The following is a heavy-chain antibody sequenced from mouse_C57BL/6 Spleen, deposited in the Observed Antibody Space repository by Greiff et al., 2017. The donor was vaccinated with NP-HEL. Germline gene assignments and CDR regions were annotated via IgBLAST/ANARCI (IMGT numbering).Heavy chain of an antibody. J-gene: IGHJ4*01. CDR2: ISDGGSYT. D-gene: IGHD1-1*01. CDR3: ARDRGSSYRSYAMDY. V-gene: IGHV5-4*01. Sequence: EVQRVESGGGLVKPGGSLKLSCAASGFTFSSYAMSWVRQTPEKRLEWVATISDGGSYTYYPDNVKGRFTISRDNAKNNLYLQMSHLKSEDTAMYYCARDRGSSYRSYAMDYWGQGTSVTVSS. CDR1: GFTFSSYA.